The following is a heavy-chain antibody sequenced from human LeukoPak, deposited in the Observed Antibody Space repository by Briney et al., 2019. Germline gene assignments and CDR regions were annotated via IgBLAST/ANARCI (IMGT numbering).Heavy chain of an antibody. J-gene: IGHJ4*02. V-gene: IGHV3-74*01. CDR1: GFSFSGHW. Sequence: GGSLRLSCTASGFSFSGHWMHWARQLPGKGLVWVSRISPTGSTTSYADSVKGRFTVSRDNSKKTLYLQMNSLRVEDTGVYYCSKEGEEDGIPFDYWGQGTMVTVSS. CDR3: SKEGEEDGIPFDY. D-gene: IGHD5-18*01. CDR2: ISPTGSTT.